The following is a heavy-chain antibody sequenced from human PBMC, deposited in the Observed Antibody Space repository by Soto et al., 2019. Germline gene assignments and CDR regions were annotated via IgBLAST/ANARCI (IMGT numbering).Heavy chain of an antibody. D-gene: IGHD2-15*01. J-gene: IGHJ4*02. CDR3: TRACSGGSCYSTSDFDY. CDR2: IRNRPNSYAT. V-gene: IGHV3-73*02. CDR1: GFRFTGSA. Sequence: EVVLVESGGGLVQPGGSLKLSCAASGFRFTGSAIHWVRQAPGKGLEWVGLIRNRPNSYATAYAESLKGRVNISRDDSRNTSYLQVKSLKSEDTAVYFCTRACSGGSCYSTSDFDYWGQGTLVTVSS.